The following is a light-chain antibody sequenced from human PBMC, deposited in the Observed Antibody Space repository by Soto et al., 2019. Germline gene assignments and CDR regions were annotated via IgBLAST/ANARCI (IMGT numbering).Light chain of an antibody. CDR3: QQADSFPLT. Sequence: DIQMTQSPSSVSASVGDRVTLTCRASQDIGNLLAWYQQKPGKAPKLLIYFGSNLQTGVPSRFRCSGSGTDFTLTISSLQPEDLATYYCQQADSFPLTFGRGTRVEIK. V-gene: IGKV1-12*01. CDR1: QDIGNL. J-gene: IGKJ4*01. CDR2: FGS.